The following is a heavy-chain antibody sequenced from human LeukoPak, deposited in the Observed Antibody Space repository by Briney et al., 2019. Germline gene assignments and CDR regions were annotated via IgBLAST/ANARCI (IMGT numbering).Heavy chain of an antibody. D-gene: IGHD4-17*01. CDR1: GGSISSSSYY. Sequence: SETLPLTCTVSGGSISSSSYYWGWIRQPPGKGLEWIGSIYYSGSTYYNPSLKSRVTISVDTSKNQFSLKLSSVTAADTAVYYCANAYGDYRYYFDYWGQGTLVTVSS. J-gene: IGHJ4*02. V-gene: IGHV4-39*01. CDR3: ANAYGDYRYYFDY. CDR2: IYYSGST.